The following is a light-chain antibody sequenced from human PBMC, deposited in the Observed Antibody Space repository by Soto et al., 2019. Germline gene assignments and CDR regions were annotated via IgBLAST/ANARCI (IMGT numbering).Light chain of an antibody. CDR3: QHYNGYWT. Sequence: DIQMTQSPSTLSASVGDRVTITCRASQSISDSLAWYQQKPGKAPKLLIYEASSLKSGVTSRFSGSRSGTEYTLTMSSLQPDDFATYYCQHYNGYWTFGQGTNVEIK. CDR1: QSISDS. CDR2: EAS. V-gene: IGKV1-5*03. J-gene: IGKJ1*01.